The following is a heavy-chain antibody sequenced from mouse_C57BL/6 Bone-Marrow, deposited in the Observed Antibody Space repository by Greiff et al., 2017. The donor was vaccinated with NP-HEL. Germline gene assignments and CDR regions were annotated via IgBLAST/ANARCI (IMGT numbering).Heavy chain of an antibody. Sequence: EVKLQESGAELVKPGASVKLSCTASGFNIKDYYMHWVKQRTEQGLEWIGRIDPEDGETKYAPKFQGKATITADTSSNTASLHLISLTSEDTAVYYCAPVGGYFDYWGQGTTLTVSS. J-gene: IGHJ2*01. CDR2: IDPEDGET. V-gene: IGHV14-2*01. CDR3: APVGGYFDY. CDR1: GFNIKDYY. D-gene: IGHD1-1*01.